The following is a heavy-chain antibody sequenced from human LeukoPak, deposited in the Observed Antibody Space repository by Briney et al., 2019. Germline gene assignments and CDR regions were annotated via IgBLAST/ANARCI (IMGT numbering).Heavy chain of an antibody. Sequence: GESLKISCKGSGYSFSSYWIGWVRQMPGKGPEWMVIIYPGDSDVKYGPSFEGQVTISADKSNTTAYLQWSSLKASDTAVYYCARRSSSGGYHFDYWGQGTLVTVSS. D-gene: IGHD1-26*01. CDR3: ARRSSSGGYHFDY. CDR2: IYPGDSDV. J-gene: IGHJ4*02. V-gene: IGHV5-51*01. CDR1: GYSFSSYW.